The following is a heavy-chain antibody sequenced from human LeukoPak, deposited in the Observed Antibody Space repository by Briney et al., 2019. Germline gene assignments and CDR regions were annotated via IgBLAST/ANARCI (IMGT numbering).Heavy chain of an antibody. V-gene: IGHV3-11*03. Sequence: GRSLRLSCAASGFTFSDYYMSWIRQAPGKGLEWVSYISSSSSYTNYADSVKGRFTISRDNAKNSLYLQMNSLRAEDTAVYYCGRWELGFDFDYWGQGTLVTVSS. CDR1: GFTFSDYY. CDR3: GRWELGFDFDY. CDR2: ISSSSSYT. D-gene: IGHD1-26*01. J-gene: IGHJ4*02.